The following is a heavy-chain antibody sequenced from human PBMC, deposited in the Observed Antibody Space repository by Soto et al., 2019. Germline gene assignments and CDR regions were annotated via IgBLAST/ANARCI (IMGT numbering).Heavy chain of an antibody. CDR1: GFTFRSYS. J-gene: IGHJ4*02. D-gene: IGHD3-22*01. CDR3: AKMEPTMIVVVINSYFDY. CDR2: ISGSGGST. Sequence: GGSLRLSCAASGFTFRSYSMNWVRQAPGKGLEWVSAISGSGGSTYYADSVKGRFTISRDNSKNTLYLQMNSLRAEDTAVYYCAKMEPTMIVVVINSYFDYWGQGTLVTAPQ. V-gene: IGHV3-23*01.